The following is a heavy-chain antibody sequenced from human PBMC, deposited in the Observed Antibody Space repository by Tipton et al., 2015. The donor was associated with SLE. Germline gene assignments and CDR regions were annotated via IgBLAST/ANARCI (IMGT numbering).Heavy chain of an antibody. V-gene: IGHV3-23*01. J-gene: IGHJ4*02. D-gene: IGHD3/OR15-3a*01. CDR1: GFTYDDYA. CDR3: AKVRGLDWGGRYFDY. CDR2: LSASGGST. Sequence: GSLRLSCAASGFTYDDYAMHWVRQAPGKGLEWVSGLSASGGSTYYADSVKGRFTISRDNSQNTMYLQMSSLRAEDTAVYYCAKVRGLDWGGRYFDYWGQGTLVTVSS.